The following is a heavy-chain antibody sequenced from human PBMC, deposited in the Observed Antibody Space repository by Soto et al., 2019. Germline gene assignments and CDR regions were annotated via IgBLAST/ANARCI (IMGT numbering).Heavy chain of an antibody. Sequence: SVKVSCKASGGTFSSYAISWVRQAPGQGLEWMGGIIPIFGTANYAQKFQGRVTITADESTSTAYMELSSLSAEDSAVYYCAREHCRDGVCADAFDLWGQGTMVTVSS. D-gene: IGHD2-8*02. CDR3: AREHCRDGVCADAFDL. V-gene: IGHV1-69*13. J-gene: IGHJ3*01. CDR2: IIPIFGTA. CDR1: GGTFSSYA.